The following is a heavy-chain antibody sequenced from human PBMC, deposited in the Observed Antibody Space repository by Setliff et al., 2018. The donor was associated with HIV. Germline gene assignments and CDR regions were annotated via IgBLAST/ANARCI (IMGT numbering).Heavy chain of an antibody. D-gene: IGHD1-26*01. Sequence: SETLSLTCTVSGDSISNGRYYWSWIRQLPGGGLEWIGYSYYSGSTSSGSTSYNPSLMGRVTLSIDTSKNQFSLKLTSVTAADTAVYYCASSSGSYGAFDIWGQGTMVTVSS. V-gene: IGHV4-31*03. CDR1: GDSISNGRYY. CDR3: ASSSGSYGAFDI. CDR2: SYYSGSTSSGST. J-gene: IGHJ3*02.